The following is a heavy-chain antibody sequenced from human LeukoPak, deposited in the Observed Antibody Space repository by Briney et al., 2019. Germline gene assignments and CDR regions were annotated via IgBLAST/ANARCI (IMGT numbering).Heavy chain of an antibody. V-gene: IGHV4-59*08. CDR2: IYNSGST. J-gene: IGHJ4*02. CDR1: GGSISSYY. Sequence: SETLSLTCTVSGGSISSYYWSWIRQPPGKGLEWIGYIYNSGSTSHNPSLKSRVTISVDTSKNQFSLNLSSVTAADTAVYYCARRDPSSGWFRDDYWGQGTLVTVSS. CDR3: ARRDPSSGWFRDDY. D-gene: IGHD6-19*01.